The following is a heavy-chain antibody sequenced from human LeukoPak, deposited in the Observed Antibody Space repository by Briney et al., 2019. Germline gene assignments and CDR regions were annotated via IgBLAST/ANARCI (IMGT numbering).Heavy chain of an antibody. Sequence: ASVKVSCKASGYTFTSYGISWVRQAPGQGLEWMGWISAYNGNTNYAQKLQGRVTMTTDTSTSTAYMELRSLRSDDTAVYYCARGSQWELLTDWFDPWGQGTLVTVSS. CDR2: ISAYNGNT. CDR1: GYTFTSYG. V-gene: IGHV1-18*01. J-gene: IGHJ5*02. D-gene: IGHD1-26*01. CDR3: ARGSQWELLTDWFDP.